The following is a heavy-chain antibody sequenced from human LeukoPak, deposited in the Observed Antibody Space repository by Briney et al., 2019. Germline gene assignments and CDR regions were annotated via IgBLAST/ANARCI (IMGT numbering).Heavy chain of an antibody. Sequence: GGSLRLSCAASGFTFSKYWMTWVRQAPGKGLELVANIKRDGSEYYYVDSVKGRFTFSRDNAKDTLYLQMNSLRAGDTAVYYCARESWYLDLWGRGTLVTVSS. V-gene: IGHV3-7*03. CDR1: GFTFSKYW. CDR2: IKRDGSEY. J-gene: IGHJ2*01. CDR3: ARESWYLDL.